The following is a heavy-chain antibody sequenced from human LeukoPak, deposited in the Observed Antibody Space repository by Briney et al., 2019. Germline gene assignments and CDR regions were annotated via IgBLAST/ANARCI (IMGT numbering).Heavy chain of an antibody. D-gene: IGHD4-11*01. CDR2: ISSSSYI. CDR1: GFPLSSYS. CDR3: ARDQNDYSNYGYMDV. V-gene: IGHV3-21*01. Sequence: GGSLSLSCAASGFPLSSYSMNWVRQAPGKGLEWASSISSSSYIYYADSVKGRFTISRDNAKNSLYLQMNSLRAEDTAVYYCARDQNDYSNYGYMDVWGKGTTVTVSS. J-gene: IGHJ6*03.